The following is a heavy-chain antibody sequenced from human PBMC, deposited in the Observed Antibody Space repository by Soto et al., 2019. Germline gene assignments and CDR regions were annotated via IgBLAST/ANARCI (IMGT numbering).Heavy chain of an antibody. CDR1: GFTFSSYA. CDR2: ISGSGGST. CDR3: AKDPRRAFWSGYYDY. V-gene: IGHV3-23*01. D-gene: IGHD3-3*01. J-gene: IGHJ4*02. Sequence: GGSLRLSCAASGFTFSSYAMSWVRQAPGKGLEWVSAISGSGGSTYYADSVKGRFTISRDNSKNTLYLQMNSLRAEDTAVYYCAKDPRRAFWSGYYDYWGQGTLVTVSS.